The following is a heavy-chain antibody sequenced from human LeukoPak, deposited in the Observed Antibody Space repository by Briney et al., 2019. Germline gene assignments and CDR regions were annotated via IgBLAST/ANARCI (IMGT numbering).Heavy chain of an antibody. Sequence: PGGSLRLSCEASGFTFNSYSMNWVRQAPGKGLEWVSYISNTGSTIYYADSVKGRFTISRDNVKNSLYLQMNSLRDEDTAVYYCARLHDGYRYGADYWGQGTLVTVSS. V-gene: IGHV3-48*02. CDR2: ISNTGSTI. CDR3: ARLHDGYRYGADY. J-gene: IGHJ4*02. D-gene: IGHD5-18*01. CDR1: GFTFNSYS.